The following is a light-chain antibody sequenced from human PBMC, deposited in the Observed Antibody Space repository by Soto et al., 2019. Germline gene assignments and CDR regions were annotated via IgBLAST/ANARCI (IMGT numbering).Light chain of an antibody. J-gene: IGKJ4*01. Sequence: DIQFTPSPSFLSASIGDRVTITCRASQDFSNFLAWYQQKPGRAPKLLMYDASTLQSGVPSRFSGSGSGTEFTLTISSLQPEDFATYYCQQLYSFPLTFGGGTKVDSK. CDR3: QQLYSFPLT. CDR1: QDFSNF. CDR2: DAS. V-gene: IGKV1-9*01.